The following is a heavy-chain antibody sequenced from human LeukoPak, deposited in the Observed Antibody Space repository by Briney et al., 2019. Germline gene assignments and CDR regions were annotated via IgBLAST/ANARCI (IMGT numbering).Heavy chain of an antibody. CDR1: GFTFSSYC. V-gene: IGHV3-74*01. D-gene: IGHD3-10*01. CDR3: GPNYGSGSSLDY. Sequence: GGSLRLSCAASGFTFSSYCMHWVRQAPGKGLVWVSLIYSDGSSTNYADSVKGRFTISRDNAKNTPYLQMNSLRAEDTAVYYCGPNYGSGSSLDYWGQGTLVTVSS. CDR2: IYSDGSST. J-gene: IGHJ4*02.